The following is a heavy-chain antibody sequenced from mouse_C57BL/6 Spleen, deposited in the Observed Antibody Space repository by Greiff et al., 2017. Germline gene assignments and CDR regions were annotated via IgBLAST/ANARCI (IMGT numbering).Heavy chain of an antibody. V-gene: IGHV1-26*01. CDR3: ARRTPLLKYFDV. CDR1: GYTFTDYY. J-gene: IGHJ1*03. Sequence: EVQLQQSGPELVKPGASVKISCKASGYTFTDYYMNWVKQSHGKSLEWIGDINPNNGGTSYNQKFKGKATLTVDKSSSTAYMELRSLTSEDSAVYYCARRTPLLKYFDVWGTGTTVTVSS. CDR2: INPNNGGT. D-gene: IGHD2-10*01.